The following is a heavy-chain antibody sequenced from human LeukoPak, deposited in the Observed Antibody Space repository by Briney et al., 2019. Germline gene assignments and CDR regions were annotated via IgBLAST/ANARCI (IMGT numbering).Heavy chain of an antibody. CDR2: INYSGST. J-gene: IGHJ4*02. V-gene: IGHV4-59*01. Sequence: SGTLSLTCTASGGSISSYYWSWIRQPPGRGLECIGSINYSGSTNYNPSPKSRVTISLHTSKNQFSLKLNSVTAADTAVYYCARGVPYGPSYEFFDYWGQGTLVTVSS. CDR1: GGSISSYY. CDR3: ARGVPYGPSYEFFDY. D-gene: IGHD3-10*01.